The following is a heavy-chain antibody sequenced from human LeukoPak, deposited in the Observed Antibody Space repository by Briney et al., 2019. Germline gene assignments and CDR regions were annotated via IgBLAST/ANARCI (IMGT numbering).Heavy chain of an antibody. V-gene: IGHV4-59*12. CDR1: GDSIIGSY. Sequence: KPSETLSLTCTVSGDSIIGSYWTWIRQPPGKGLEWIGYVYYSGTAIYTPSLKSRVTISVDTSKNQFSLKLSSVTAADTAVYYCARAGYSTTKIFDYWGQGALVTVSS. D-gene: IGHD5-12*01. J-gene: IGHJ4*02. CDR3: ARAGYSTTKIFDY. CDR2: VYYSGTA.